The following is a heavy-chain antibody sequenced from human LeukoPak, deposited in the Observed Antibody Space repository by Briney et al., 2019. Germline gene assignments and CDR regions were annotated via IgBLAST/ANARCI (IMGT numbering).Heavy chain of an antibody. Sequence: PSRTLSLTCTVSGGSISSGGYYWSWIRQHPGKGLEWIGYIYYSGSTYYNPSLKSRVTISVDTSKNQFSLKLSSVTAADTAVYYCARDRFYYGGNPAGGFDIWGQGTMVTVSS. D-gene: IGHD4-23*01. CDR2: IYYSGST. V-gene: IGHV4-31*03. CDR3: ARDRFYYGGNPAGGFDI. J-gene: IGHJ3*02. CDR1: GGSISSGGYY.